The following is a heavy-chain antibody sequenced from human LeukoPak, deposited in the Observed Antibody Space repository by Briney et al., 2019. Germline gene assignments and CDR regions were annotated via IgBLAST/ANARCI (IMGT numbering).Heavy chain of an antibody. CDR1: GGSISSYY. CDR2: IYYSGST. D-gene: IGHD2-15*01. V-gene: IGHV4-59*01. J-gene: IGHJ3*02. Sequence: SETLSLTCTVSGGSISSYYWSWIRQPPGKGLEWIGYIYYSGSTNYNPSLKSRVTISVDTSKNQFSLKLSSVTAADTAVYYCARDCSGGSCYHHAFDIWGQGTMVTVSS. CDR3: ARDCSGGSCYHHAFDI.